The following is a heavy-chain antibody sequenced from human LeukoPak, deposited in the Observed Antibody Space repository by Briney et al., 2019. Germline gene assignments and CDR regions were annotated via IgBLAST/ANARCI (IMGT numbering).Heavy chain of an antibody. CDR2: IIPILGIA. Sequence: SVKVSCKASGGTFSSYAISWVRQAPGQGLEWMGRIIPILGIANYAQKFQGRVTITADKSTSTASMELSSLRSEDTAVYYCARFDRAVAGTSFDYGGQGTLVTVSS. CDR1: GGTFSSYA. CDR3: ARFDRAVAGTSFDY. J-gene: IGHJ4*02. V-gene: IGHV1-69*04. D-gene: IGHD6-19*01.